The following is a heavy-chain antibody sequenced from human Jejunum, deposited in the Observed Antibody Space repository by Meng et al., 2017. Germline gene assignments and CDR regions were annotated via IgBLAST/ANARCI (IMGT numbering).Heavy chain of an antibody. CDR2: IKQDGSEK. V-gene: IGHV3-7*01. Sequence: EVQLVEAGGPLVQPGGSLRLSCAVSGFSFSDHYMDWVRQAPGKGLEWVANIKQDGSEKYYADSVKGRFTISRDNSQSTLSLQVNTVRVEDTAVYYCVRDYNDGIGRLDYWGQGTLVTVSS. J-gene: IGHJ4*02. CDR3: VRDYNDGIGRLDY. D-gene: IGHD3-22*01. CDR1: GFSFSDHY.